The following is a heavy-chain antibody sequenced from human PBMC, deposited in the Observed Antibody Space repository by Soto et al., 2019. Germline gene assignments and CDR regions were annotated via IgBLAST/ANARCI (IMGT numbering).Heavy chain of an antibody. CDR3: ARASVNMVRGVIVSFEF. CDR1: YGSIIGGGCR. V-gene: IGHV4-31*02. D-gene: IGHD3-10*01. J-gene: IGHJ4*02. CDR2: IYYSGST. Sequence: VAYGSIIGGGCRRSSKKKHPGKGLEWIGYIYYSGSTYYNPSLKSRVTISVDTSKNQFSLKLSSVTAADTAVYYFARASVNMVRGVIVSFEFWGQGTLVTVSS.